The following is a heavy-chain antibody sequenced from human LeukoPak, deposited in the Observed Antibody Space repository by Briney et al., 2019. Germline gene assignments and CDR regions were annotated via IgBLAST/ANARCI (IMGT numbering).Heavy chain of an antibody. J-gene: IGHJ4*02. Sequence: AGGSLRLSCVASGFTFRNYGMHWIRQAPGKGLEWVAVIWYDGSNKYYADSVKGRFTISRDNSKNTLYLQMNSLRAEDTAVYYCARGSGIAAAGTPLSHWGQGTLVTVSS. V-gene: IGHV3-33*01. D-gene: IGHD6-13*01. CDR2: IWYDGSNK. CDR3: ARGSGIAAAGTPLSH. CDR1: GFTFRNYG.